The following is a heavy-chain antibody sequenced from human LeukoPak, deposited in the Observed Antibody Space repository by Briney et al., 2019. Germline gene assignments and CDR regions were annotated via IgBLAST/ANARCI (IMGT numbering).Heavy chain of an antibody. J-gene: IGHJ4*02. CDR2: ISGSGGST. V-gene: IGHV3-23*01. Sequence: GGSLRLSCAASGFTFSSYAVSWVRQAPGKGLEWVSAISGSGGSTYYADSVKGRFTISRDNSKNTLYLQMNSLRAEDTAVYYRAKSTVAGWLALDYWGQGTLVTVSS. CDR3: AKSTVAGWLALDY. CDR1: GFTFSSYA. D-gene: IGHD6-19*01.